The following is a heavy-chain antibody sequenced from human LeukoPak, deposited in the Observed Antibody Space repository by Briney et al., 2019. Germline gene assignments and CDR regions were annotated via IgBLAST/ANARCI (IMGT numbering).Heavy chain of an antibody. J-gene: IGHJ5*02. Sequence: GGSLRLSCAASGFTVSSNYMSWVRQAPGKGLEWVSVIYSGGSTYYADSVKGRFTISRDNPKNTRYLQMNSLRAEETAVYYCARDVWFDPWGQGTLVTVSS. CDR3: ARDVWFDP. CDR2: IYSGGST. CDR1: GFTVSSNY. V-gene: IGHV3-66*01.